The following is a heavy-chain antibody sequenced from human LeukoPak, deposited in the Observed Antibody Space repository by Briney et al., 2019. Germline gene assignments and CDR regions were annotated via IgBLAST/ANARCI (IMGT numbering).Heavy chain of an antibody. J-gene: IGHJ4*02. V-gene: IGHV3-74*01. CDR1: GLTFSTSW. CDR3: ATDLAGLFDY. Sequence: GGSVRLSCAASGLTFSTSWMHWVRQAPVVGLVWVSRTNPDGTTTSYADSVKGRFTISRHNARNTLLLQMNSLRVDDTAVYYCATDLAGLFDYWGRGTLVSVSS. CDR2: TNPDGTTT.